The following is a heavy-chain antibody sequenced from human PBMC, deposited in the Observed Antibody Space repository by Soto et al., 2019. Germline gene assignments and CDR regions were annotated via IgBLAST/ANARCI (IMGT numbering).Heavy chain of an antibody. V-gene: IGHV1-69*13. J-gene: IGHJ4*02. CDR2: IIPKFGTT. CDR3: ARELDPYYGGNSLSLDY. D-gene: IGHD4-17*01. CDR1: GGSFSTYG. Sequence: QVQLVQSGAEVKKPGSSVKVSCKASGGSFSTYGINWVRLAPGQGLEWMGGIIPKFGTTNYAQTFRGRVTITADESTNTAYMELNYLRSEDTAVYFCARELDPYYGGNSLSLDYWGQGTLVTVSS.